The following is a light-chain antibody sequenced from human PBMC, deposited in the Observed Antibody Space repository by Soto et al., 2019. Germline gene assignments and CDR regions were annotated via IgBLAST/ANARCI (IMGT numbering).Light chain of an antibody. Sequence: DIVMTQSPGSLAVSLGERATINCKSSQSVLYTSNKKNDLAWYQQKTGQPPKLLIYWASARESGVPDRFSGSGSGTEFTLTISSLQAEEVAVYYCQQYYGSPYTFGQGTKLEIK. CDR2: WAS. J-gene: IGKJ2*01. CDR3: QQYYGSPYT. V-gene: IGKV4-1*01. CDR1: QSVLYTSNKKND.